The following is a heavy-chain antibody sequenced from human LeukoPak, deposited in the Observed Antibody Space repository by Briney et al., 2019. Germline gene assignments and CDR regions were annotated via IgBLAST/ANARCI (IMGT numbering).Heavy chain of an antibody. Sequence: GGSLRLSCAASGFTVSRNYMSWVRQAPGKGLEWVSVIYGGGSTSYADSVKGRSIISRDNSKNTLYLQMNSLRADDTAVYYCARDRSDGNYYMVVWGKGTTVTVSS. J-gene: IGHJ6*03. CDR1: GFTVSRNY. D-gene: IGHD5-24*01. CDR3: ARDRSDGNYYMVV. CDR2: IYGGGST. V-gene: IGHV3-53*01.